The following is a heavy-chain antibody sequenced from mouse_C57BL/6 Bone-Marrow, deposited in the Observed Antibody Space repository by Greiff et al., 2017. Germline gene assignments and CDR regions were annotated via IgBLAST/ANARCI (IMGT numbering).Heavy chain of an antibody. CDR2: IYPGDGDT. Sequence: QVQLQQSGPELVKPGASVKISCKASGYAFSSSWMNWVKQRPGKGLEWIGRIYPGDGDTNYNGKFKGKATLTADKSSSTAYMQLSSLTSEDSAVYFCARFITTVVARENWYFDVWGTGTTVTVSS. CDR3: ARFITTVVARENWYFDV. D-gene: IGHD1-1*01. CDR1: GYAFSSSW. J-gene: IGHJ1*03. V-gene: IGHV1-82*01.